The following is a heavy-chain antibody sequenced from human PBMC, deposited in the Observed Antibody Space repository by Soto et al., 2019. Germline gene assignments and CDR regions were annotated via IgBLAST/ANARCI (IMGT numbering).Heavy chain of an antibody. CDR2: IYHSGST. CDR3: ARAGGLGAVAVDY. Sequence: QLQLQESGSGLVKPSQTLSLTCAVSGGSISSGGYSWSWIRQPPGKGLEWIGYIYHSGSTYYNPSLKSRVTISVDRSQNQFSLKLSSVNAADTAVYYCARAGGLGAVAVDYWGQGTLVTVSS. J-gene: IGHJ4*02. V-gene: IGHV4-30-2*01. CDR1: GGSISSGGYS. D-gene: IGHD6-19*01.